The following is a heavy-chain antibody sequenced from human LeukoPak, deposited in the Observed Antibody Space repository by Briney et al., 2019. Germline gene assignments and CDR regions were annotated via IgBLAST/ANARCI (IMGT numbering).Heavy chain of an antibody. J-gene: IGHJ5*02. D-gene: IGHD2-2*01. CDR2: IYYSGST. V-gene: IGHV4-39*07. CDR3: ARDQPQTLGGNWFDP. CDR1: GGSISSSSYY. Sequence: PSETLSLTCTVSGGSISSSSYYWGWIRQPPGKGLEWIGSIYYSGSTYYNPPLKSRVTISVDTSKNQFSLKLSSVTAADTAVYYCARDQPQTLGGNWFDPWGQGTLVTVSS.